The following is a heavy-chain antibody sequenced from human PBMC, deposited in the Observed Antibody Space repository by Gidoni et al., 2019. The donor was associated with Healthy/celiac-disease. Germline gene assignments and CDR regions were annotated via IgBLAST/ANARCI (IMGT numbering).Heavy chain of an antibody. J-gene: IGHJ4*02. V-gene: IGHV4-39*01. CDR2: IYYSGST. CDR3: ARDTAMASFDY. Sequence: QLQLQESGPGLLKPSETLSLTCTVSGGSISSSSYYWGWIRQPPGKGLEWIGSIYYSGSTYYNPSLKSRVTISVDTSKNQFSLKLSSVTAADTAVYYCARDTAMASFDYWGQGTLVTVSS. D-gene: IGHD5-18*01. CDR1: GGSISSSSYY.